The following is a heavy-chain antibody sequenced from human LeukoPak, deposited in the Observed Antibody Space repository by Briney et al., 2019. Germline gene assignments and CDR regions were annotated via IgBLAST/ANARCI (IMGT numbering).Heavy chain of an antibody. CDR2: LGKSGGST. CDR1: GFTFSRCA. D-gene: IGHD4-11*01. J-gene: IGHJ6*02. CDR3: SKSKEYYYNGLDV. Sequence: PGGSLRLSCAASGFTFSRCAMTWVRQAPGKGLESVSALGKSGGSTYYADSLKGRFTISRDNSKNTLYLQMNSLRAEDTAVYYCSKSKEYYYNGLDVWGQGTTVTVSS. V-gene: IGHV3-23*01.